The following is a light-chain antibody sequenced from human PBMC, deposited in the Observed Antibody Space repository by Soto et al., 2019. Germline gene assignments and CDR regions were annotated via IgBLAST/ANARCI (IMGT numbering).Light chain of an antibody. CDR2: EGF. J-gene: IGLJ2*01. Sequence: QSALTQPASVSGSPGQSITISCTGTSSDVGGSGLVSWYQFHPGKAPKLLIFEGFKRPSGVSNRFSGSKSGSTASLTISGLQTEDEAHYYCSSYTSTTTLVFGGGTKVTVL. CDR3: SSYTSTTTLV. V-gene: IGLV2-14*02. CDR1: SSDVGGSGL.